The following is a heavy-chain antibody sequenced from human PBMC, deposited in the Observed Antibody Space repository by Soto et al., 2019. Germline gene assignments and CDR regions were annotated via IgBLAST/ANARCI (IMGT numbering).Heavy chain of an antibody. D-gene: IGHD6-19*01. V-gene: IGHV1-58*02. CDR2: IVVGSGNT. CDR1: GFTFTSSA. CDR3: AVVRPGRSSGWYPLDL. Sequence: GASVKVSCKASGFTFTSSAMQWVRQARGQRLEWIGWIVVGSGNTNYAQKFQERVTITRDMSTSTAYMELSSLSSEDTAVYYCAVVRPGRSSGWYPLDLWGQGTMVTGSS. J-gene: IGHJ3*01.